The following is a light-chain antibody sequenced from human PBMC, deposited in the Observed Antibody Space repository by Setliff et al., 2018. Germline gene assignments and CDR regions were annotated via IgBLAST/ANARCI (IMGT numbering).Light chain of an antibody. V-gene: IGLV2-23*02. Sequence: QSALAQPPSASGSPGQSVTISCTGTSSDIGAYNFVSWYQQHPGKAPKLMIYEVSKRPSGVSNRFSGSKSGNTASLTISGLQAEDEADYYCCSYAGSSTFGPYVFGTGTKVTVL. CDR1: SSDIGAYNF. CDR2: EVS. CDR3: CSYAGSSTFGPYV. J-gene: IGLJ1*01.